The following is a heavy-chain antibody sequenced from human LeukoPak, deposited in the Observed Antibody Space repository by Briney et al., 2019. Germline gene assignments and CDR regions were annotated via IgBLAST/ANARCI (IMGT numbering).Heavy chain of an antibody. V-gene: IGHV1-2*02. CDR1: GYTFTDYY. D-gene: IGHD2-2*01. Sequence: ASVKVSCKASGYTFTDYYIQWVRQAPGQGLEWMGWINPDSGGTNSAQKFQGRVTMTRDTSVSTAYMELSRLRSDDTAVYYCARDHCTSSGCYEYYYYGVDVWGQGTTVTVSS. J-gene: IGHJ6*02. CDR3: ARDHCTSSGCYEYYYYGVDV. CDR2: INPDSGGT.